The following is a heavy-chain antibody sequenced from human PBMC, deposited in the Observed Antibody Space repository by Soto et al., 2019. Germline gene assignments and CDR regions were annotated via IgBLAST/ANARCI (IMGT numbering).Heavy chain of an antibody. J-gene: IGHJ6*02. CDR3: AGGAVIAAAGREYYYYGMDV. D-gene: IGHD6-13*01. CDR1: GYTFTSYA. V-gene: IGHV1-3*01. Sequence: ASVKVSCKASGYTFTSYAMHWVRQAPGQRLEWMGWINAGNGSTKYSQKFQGRVTITRDTSASTAYMELSSLRSEDTAVYYCAGGAVIAAAGREYYYYGMDVWGQGTTVTVSS. CDR2: INAGNGST.